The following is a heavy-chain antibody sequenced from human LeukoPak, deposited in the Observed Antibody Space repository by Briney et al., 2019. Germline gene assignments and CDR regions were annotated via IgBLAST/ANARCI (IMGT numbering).Heavy chain of an antibody. J-gene: IGHJ3*02. V-gene: IGHV3-21*01. D-gene: IGHD3-22*01. CDR3: AGTYYYDKGAFDI. Sequence: GSLRLSCAASGFTFSSFNMNWVRQAPGKAMEWVSSITSSGTHIFYADSVRGRFTISRDNAKNSLYLQMDSLGPDDTAVYYCAGTYYYDKGAFDIWGQGTMVTVSS. CDR2: ITSSGTHI. CDR1: GFTFSSFN.